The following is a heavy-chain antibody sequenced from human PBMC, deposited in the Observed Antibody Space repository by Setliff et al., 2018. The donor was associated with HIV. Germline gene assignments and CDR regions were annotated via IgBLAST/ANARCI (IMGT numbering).Heavy chain of an antibody. CDR3: ARDRYAGEIDY. V-gene: IGHV4-34*01. D-gene: IGHD3-10*01. Sequence: ASETLSLTCAVYGGSFSGYYWSWIRQPPGKGLEWIGEINHSGSTNYNPSLKSRVTISVDTSKNQFSLKLSSVTAADTAVYYCARDRYAGEIDYWGQGTLVTVSS. CDR1: GGSFSGYY. CDR2: INHSGST. J-gene: IGHJ4*02.